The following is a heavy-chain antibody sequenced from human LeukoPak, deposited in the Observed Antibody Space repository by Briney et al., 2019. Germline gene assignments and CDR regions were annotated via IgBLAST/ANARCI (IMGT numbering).Heavy chain of an antibody. CDR1: GFTFSSYA. CDR2: ISYDGSNK. V-gene: IGHV3-30*18. D-gene: IGHD3-22*01. CDR3: AKVGYYYDSSGPGA. Sequence: PGGSLRLSCAASGFTFSSYAMSWVRQAPGKGLEWVAVISYDGSNKYYADSVKGRFTISRDNSKNTLYLQMNSLRAEDTAVYYCAKVGYYYDSSGPGAWGQGTLVTVSS. J-gene: IGHJ5*02.